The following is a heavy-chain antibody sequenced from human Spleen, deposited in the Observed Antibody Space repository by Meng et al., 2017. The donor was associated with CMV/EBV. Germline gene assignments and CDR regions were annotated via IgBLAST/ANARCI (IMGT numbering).Heavy chain of an antibody. D-gene: IGHD6-19*01. CDR1: GYTLIGRY. V-gene: IGHV1-2*02. J-gene: IGHJ4*02. Sequence: KASGYTLIGRYGNWVRQAPGQGLGWRGGINPRSGDTYHPWKFQGRVSIKRDTSISTAFMEVRSLTSDDTALYYCTREAGTGAYFDYWGQGALVTVSS. CDR3: TREAGTGAYFDY. CDR2: INPRSGDT.